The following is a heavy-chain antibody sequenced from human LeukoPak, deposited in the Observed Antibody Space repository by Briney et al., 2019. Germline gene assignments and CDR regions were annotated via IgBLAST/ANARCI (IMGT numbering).Heavy chain of an antibody. Sequence: GGSLRLSCAASGFTFSSYEMNWVRQAPGKGLEWVSYISSSGSTIYYADSVKGRFTISRDNARNSLYLEMNSLRAEDTAVYYCTREQDREAAATIVGDYWGQGTLVTVSS. V-gene: IGHV3-48*03. D-gene: IGHD3-22*01. CDR3: TREQDREAAATIVGDY. CDR2: ISSSGSTI. CDR1: GFTFSSYE. J-gene: IGHJ4*02.